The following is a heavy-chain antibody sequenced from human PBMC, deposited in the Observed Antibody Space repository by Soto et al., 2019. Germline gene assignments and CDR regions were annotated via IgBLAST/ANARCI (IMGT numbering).Heavy chain of an antibody. Sequence: LRLSCAASGFTFSSYGMHWVRQAPGKGLEWVAVIWYDGSNIYYSDSVKGRFTISRDNAKNTLYLQINSLRAEDTAVYYCARDLGYYDSSGYFDYWGQGT. CDR3: ARDLGYYDSSGYFDY. CDR1: GFTFSSYG. J-gene: IGHJ4*02. V-gene: IGHV3-33*01. CDR2: IWYDGSNI. D-gene: IGHD3-22*01.